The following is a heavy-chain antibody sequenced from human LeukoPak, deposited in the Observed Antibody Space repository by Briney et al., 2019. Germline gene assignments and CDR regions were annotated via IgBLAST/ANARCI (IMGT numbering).Heavy chain of an antibody. V-gene: IGHV1-3*01. CDR2: INAGNGNT. CDR3: ARGTYYDILTGYYYQSYYFDY. CDR1: GYTFTSYA. D-gene: IGHD3-9*01. J-gene: IGHJ4*02. Sequence: ASVKVSCKASGYTFTSYAMHWVRQAPGQRLEWMGWINAGNGNTKYSQKFQGRVTITRDTSASTAYMELSSLRSEDTAVYYCARGTYYDILTGYYYQSYYFDYWGQGTMVTVSS.